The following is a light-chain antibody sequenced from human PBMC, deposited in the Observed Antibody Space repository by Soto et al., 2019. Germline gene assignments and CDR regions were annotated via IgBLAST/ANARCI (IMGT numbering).Light chain of an antibody. V-gene: IGLV1-44*01. CDR1: SSNIGSNT. J-gene: IGLJ1*01. CDR2: DND. CDR3: ATWDDTRNGYV. Sequence: QSVLTQPPSASGTPGQRVTISASGSSSNIGSNTVSWYRQLPGTAPELLIYDNDERPSGVPDRFSGSKCATSASLAISGLQSEDEGDYYCATWDDTRNGYVFGPGTKLTVL.